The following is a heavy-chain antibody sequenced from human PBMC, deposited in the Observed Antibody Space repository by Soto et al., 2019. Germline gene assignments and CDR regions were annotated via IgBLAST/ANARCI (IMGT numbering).Heavy chain of an antibody. Sequence: GGSLRLSCAASGFTVSSNYMSWVRQAPGKGLEWVSVIYSGGSAYYADSVKGRFTISSDNSKNTLHLQMNSLRAEDTAVYYCARGRNSGFEFYFDYWGQGALVTVSS. CDR3: ARGRNSGFEFYFDY. CDR1: GFTVSSNY. CDR2: IYSGGSA. V-gene: IGHV3-66*01. J-gene: IGHJ4*02. D-gene: IGHD5-12*01.